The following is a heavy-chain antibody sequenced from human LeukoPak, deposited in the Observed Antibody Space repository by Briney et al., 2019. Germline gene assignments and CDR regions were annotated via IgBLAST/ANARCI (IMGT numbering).Heavy chain of an antibody. D-gene: IGHD3-16*02. CDR2: ISGSGGST. CDR3: AKGVDDYVWGSYRYT. J-gene: IGHJ4*02. Sequence: GGSLRLSCAASGFTFSSYAMSWVRQAPGKGLEWVSAISGSGGSTYYADSVKGRFTISRDNSKNTLYLQMNSLRAEDTAVYYCAKGVDDYVWGSYRYTWGQGTLVTVSS. V-gene: IGHV3-23*01. CDR1: GFTFSSYA.